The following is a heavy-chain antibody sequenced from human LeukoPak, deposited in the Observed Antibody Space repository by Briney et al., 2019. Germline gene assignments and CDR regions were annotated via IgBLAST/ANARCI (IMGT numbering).Heavy chain of an antibody. CDR1: GFTFSSYA. CDR2: ISGSGGST. V-gene: IGHV3-23*01. J-gene: IGHJ4*02. D-gene: IGHD4-17*01. Sequence: GGSLRLSCAASGFTFSSYAMSWVRQAPGKGLEWVSAISGSGGSTYYADSVKGRFTISRDNSKNTLYLQMNSLRAEDTAVYYCARDSGYGDYESFDYWGQGTLVTVSS. CDR3: ARDSGYGDYESFDY.